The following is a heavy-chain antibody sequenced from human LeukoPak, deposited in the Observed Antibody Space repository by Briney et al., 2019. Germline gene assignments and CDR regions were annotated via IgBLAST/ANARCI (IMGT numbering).Heavy chain of an antibody. J-gene: IGHJ4*02. CDR1: GGTFSSYA. V-gene: IGHV1-69*13. CDR2: IIPTFGTA. Sequence: WASVKVSCKASGGTFSSYATSWVRQAPGQGLEWMGGIIPTFGTANYAQKFQGRVTITADESTSTAYMELSSLRSEDTAVYYCARAGHLTYYDILTGYSAWVYWGQGTLVTVSS. D-gene: IGHD3-9*01. CDR3: ARAGHLTYYDILTGYSAWVY.